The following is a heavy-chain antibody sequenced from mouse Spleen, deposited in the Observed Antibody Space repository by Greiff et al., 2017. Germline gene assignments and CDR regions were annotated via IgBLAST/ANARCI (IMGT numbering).Heavy chain of an antibody. CDR1: GFSLTSYG. J-gene: IGHJ3*01. Sequence: VKLMESGPGLVQPSQSLSITCTVSGFSLTSYGVHWVRQSPGKGLEWLGVIWSGGSTDYNAAFISRLSISKDNSKSQVFFKMNSLQADDTAIYYCARKTTVVDGWFAYWGQGTLVTVSA. D-gene: IGHD1-1*01. V-gene: IGHV2-2*01. CDR3: ARKTTVVDGWFAY. CDR2: IWSGGST.